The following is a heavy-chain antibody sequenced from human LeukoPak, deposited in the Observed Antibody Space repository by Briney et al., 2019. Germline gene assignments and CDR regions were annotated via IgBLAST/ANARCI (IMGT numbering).Heavy chain of an antibody. CDR2: IYHSGST. CDR1: GGSISSGGYY. CDR3: ARDRAMVRGVNWFDP. J-gene: IGHJ5*02. V-gene: IGHV4-30-2*01. Sequence: PSQTLSLTCTVSGGSISSGGYYWSWIRQPPGKGLEWIGYIYHSGSTYYNPSLKSRVTISVDRSKNQFSLKLSSVTAADTAVYYCARDRAMVRGVNWFDPWGQGTLVTVSS. D-gene: IGHD3-10*01.